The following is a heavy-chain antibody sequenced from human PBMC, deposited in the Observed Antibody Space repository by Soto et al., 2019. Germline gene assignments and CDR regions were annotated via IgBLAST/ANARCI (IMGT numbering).Heavy chain of an antibody. D-gene: IGHD4-17*01. J-gene: IGHJ4*02. CDR2: IIPILGIA. V-gene: IGHV1-69*02. Sequence: ASVKVSCKASGGTFSSYTISWVRQAPGQGLEWMGRIIPILGIANYAQKFQGRVTITADKSTSTAYMELSSLRSEDTAVYYCAGAFYGDAYYFDYWGQGTLVTVSS. CDR1: GGTFSSYT. CDR3: AGAFYGDAYYFDY.